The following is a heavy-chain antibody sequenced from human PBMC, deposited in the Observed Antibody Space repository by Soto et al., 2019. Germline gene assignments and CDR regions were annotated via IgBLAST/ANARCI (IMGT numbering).Heavy chain of an antibody. V-gene: IGHV3-53*01. CDR2: IYSGGST. CDR3: ARGRGYYYGSGSSLRPNYFDY. J-gene: IGHJ4*02. Sequence: GSLRLSCAASGFTVSSNYMSWVRQAPGKGLEWVSVIYSGGSTYYADSVKGRFTISRDNSKNTLYLQMNSLRAEDTAVYYCARGRGYYYGSGSSLRPNYFDYWGQGTLVTVSS. D-gene: IGHD3-10*01. CDR1: GFTVSSNY.